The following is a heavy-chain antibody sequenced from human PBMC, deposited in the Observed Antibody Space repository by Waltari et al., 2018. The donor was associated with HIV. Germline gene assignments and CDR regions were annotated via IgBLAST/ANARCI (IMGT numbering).Heavy chain of an antibody. D-gene: IGHD1-1*01. J-gene: IGHJ4*02. V-gene: IGHV3-15*01. CDR3: TAPFHNLNDAINDH. Sequence: EVQLVESGGGAAQPGGSLRVSCVASGFPFAHAGLSWVRQAPGMGLEWVGRIKRKIDGETTDYAAPVKGRFTISRDDSQNTLYLQMDSLKTEDTAVYFCTAPFHNLNDAINDHWGQGTLVTVSS. CDR1: GFPFAHAG. CDR2: IKRKIDGETT.